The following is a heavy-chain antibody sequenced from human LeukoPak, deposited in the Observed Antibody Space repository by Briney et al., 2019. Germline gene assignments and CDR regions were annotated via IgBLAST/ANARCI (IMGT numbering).Heavy chain of an antibody. V-gene: IGHV4-30-4*01. J-gene: IGHJ4*02. CDR2: IYYSGST. CDR1: GGSITSGDYY. CDR3: VSARITMVRGAGVDY. D-gene: IGHD3-10*01. Sequence: SETLSHTCTVSGGSITSGDYYWSWIRQPPGKGLEWIGYIYYSGSTYYNPSLKSRVTISVDTSKNQFSLKLSSVTAADTAVYYCVSARITMVRGAGVDYWGQGTLVTVSS.